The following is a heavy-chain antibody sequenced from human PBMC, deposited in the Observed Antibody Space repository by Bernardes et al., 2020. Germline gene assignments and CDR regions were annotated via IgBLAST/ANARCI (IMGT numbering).Heavy chain of an antibody. CDR2: IYYSGST. Sequence: SETLSLTCTVSGGSVSSGSYYWSWIRQPPGKGLEWIGYIYYSGSTNYNPSLKSRVTISVDTSKNQFSLQLSSVTAADTAVYYCARATDESYYYYAMDVWGQGTTVTVSS. CDR1: GGSVSSGSYY. CDR3: ARATDESYYYYAMDV. V-gene: IGHV4-61*01. J-gene: IGHJ6*02.